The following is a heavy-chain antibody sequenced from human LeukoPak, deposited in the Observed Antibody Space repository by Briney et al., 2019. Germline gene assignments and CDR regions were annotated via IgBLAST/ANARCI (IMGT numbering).Heavy chain of an antibody. J-gene: IGHJ5*02. CDR2: INPSGGST. CDR1: GYTFTRYY. CDR3: ARGPYYDFWSGYFNGYQDWFDP. V-gene: IGHV1-46*01. Sequence: ASVKVSCKASGYTFTRYYMHWVRQAPGQGFEWIGIINPSGGSTSYAQKFQGRVTMTRDMSTSTVYMELSSLRSEDTAVYYCARGPYYDFWSGYFNGYQDWFDPWGQGTLVTVSS. D-gene: IGHD3-3*01.